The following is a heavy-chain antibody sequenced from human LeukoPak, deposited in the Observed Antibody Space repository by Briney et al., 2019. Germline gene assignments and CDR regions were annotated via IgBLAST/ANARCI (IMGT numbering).Heavy chain of an antibody. Sequence: GGSLRLSCAASGCTFSSFSMNWVRQAPGKGLDWVSSISSSSSYIYYADSVKGRFTISRDNAKSSLYLQMNSLRAEDTAVYYCARAGMTTVTTPLGWGQGTLVTVSS. CDR2: ISSSSSYI. D-gene: IGHD4-17*01. V-gene: IGHV3-21*01. CDR3: ARAGMTTVTTPLG. CDR1: GCTFSSFS. J-gene: IGHJ4*02.